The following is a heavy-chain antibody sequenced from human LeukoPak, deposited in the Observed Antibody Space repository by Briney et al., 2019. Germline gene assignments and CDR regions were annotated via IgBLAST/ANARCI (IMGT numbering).Heavy chain of an antibody. CDR3: ARTVAPPDWSFDL. J-gene: IGHJ2*01. D-gene: IGHD4-23*01. V-gene: IGHV4-39*07. CDR1: GGSISSSSYY. CDR2: IYYSGST. Sequence: SETLSLTCTVSGGSISSSSYYWGWIRQPPGKGLEWIGSIYYSGSTYYNPSLKSRVTISVDTSKNQFSLKLSSVTAAETAVYYCARTVAPPDWSFDLWGRGTLVTVSS.